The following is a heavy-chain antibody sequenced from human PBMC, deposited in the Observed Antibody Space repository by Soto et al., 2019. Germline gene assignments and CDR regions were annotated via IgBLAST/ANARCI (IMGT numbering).Heavy chain of an antibody. V-gene: IGHV4-34*01. CDR3: ARGSDYYDSSGYYLPPG. CDR1: GGSFSGYY. J-gene: IGHJ4*02. CDR2: INHSGST. Sequence: SETLSLTCAVYGGSFSGYYWSWIRQPPGKGLEWIGEINHSGSTNYNPSLKSRVTISVDTSKNQLSLKLSSVTAADTAVYYCARGSDYYDSSGYYLPPGWGQGTLVTVSS. D-gene: IGHD3-22*01.